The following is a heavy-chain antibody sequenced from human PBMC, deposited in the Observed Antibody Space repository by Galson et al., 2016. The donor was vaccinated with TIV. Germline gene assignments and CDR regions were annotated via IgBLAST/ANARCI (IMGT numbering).Heavy chain of an antibody. Sequence: PALVKPTQTLTLTCSFSGFSLSTSGVSVGWIRQPPGKALECLALIYWDDDKRYSPSLKGRLTITKDTSKNQVVLTLTNLDPVDTATYYCAHRLEFLGFDAWGQGTPVTVSS. CDR2: IYWDDDK. CDR1: GFSLSTSGVS. V-gene: IGHV2-5*02. J-gene: IGHJ5*02. D-gene: IGHD1-1*01. CDR3: AHRLEFLGFDA.